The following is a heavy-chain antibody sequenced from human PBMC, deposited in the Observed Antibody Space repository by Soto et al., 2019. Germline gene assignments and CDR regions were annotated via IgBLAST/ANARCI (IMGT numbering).Heavy chain of an antibody. CDR1: GFAFSNYS. CDR3: ARMTSSIIPGR. J-gene: IGHJ4*02. Sequence: GGSLRLSCVASGFAFSNYSMNWVRQAPGKGLEWVSYIRSSGSPTYYAGSVKGRFTISRDNAKKSLYLQMNSLRAEDTAVYYCARMTSSIIPGRWGQGTLVTVSS. V-gene: IGHV3-48*01. CDR2: IRSSGSPT. D-gene: IGHD2-2*01.